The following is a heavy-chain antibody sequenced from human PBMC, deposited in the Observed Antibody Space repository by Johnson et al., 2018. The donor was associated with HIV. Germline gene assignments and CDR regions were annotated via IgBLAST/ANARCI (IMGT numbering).Heavy chain of an antibody. D-gene: IGHD3-10*01. V-gene: IGHV3-23*04. J-gene: IGHJ3*02. CDR2: ISGSGGSP. Sequence: VQLVESGGGLVQPGGSLRLSCAASGFTFSSYAMSWVRQAPGKGLECVPAISGSGGSPYSADSVKGRFTISRDNSKNTLYLQLNSLRAEDTAVYYCAKDKYGSSGRYALDIWGQGTMVTVSS. CDR1: GFTFSSYA. CDR3: AKDKYGSSGRYALDI.